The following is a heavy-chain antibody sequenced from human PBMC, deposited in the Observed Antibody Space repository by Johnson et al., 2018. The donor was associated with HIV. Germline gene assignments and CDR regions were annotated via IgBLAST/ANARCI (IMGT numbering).Heavy chain of an antibody. CDR3: AKEFMITFGGVIEYDAFDI. CDR2: ISYDGSNK. J-gene: IGHJ3*02. CDR1: GFTFNSYG. Sequence: QVKLVESGGGVVQPGRSLRLSCAASGFTFNSYGMHWVRQAPGKGLEWVAVISYDGSNKYYADSVKGRFTISRDNSKNTLYLQMNSLRAEDTAVYYCAKEFMITFGGVIEYDAFDIWGQGTMVTVSS. V-gene: IGHV3-30*18. D-gene: IGHD3-16*02.